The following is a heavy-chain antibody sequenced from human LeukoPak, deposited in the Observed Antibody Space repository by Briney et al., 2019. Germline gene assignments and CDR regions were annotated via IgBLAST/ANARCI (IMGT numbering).Heavy chain of an antibody. Sequence: ASVKVSCKASGYTFTGYYMHWVRQAPGQGLEWMGWINPNSRGTNYAQKFQGRVTMTRDTSISTAYMELSRLRSDDTAVYYCASGYCSSTSCYGNYWGQGTLVTVSS. CDR1: GYTFTGYY. J-gene: IGHJ4*02. D-gene: IGHD2-2*01. V-gene: IGHV1-2*02. CDR3: ASGYCSSTSCYGNY. CDR2: INPNSRGT.